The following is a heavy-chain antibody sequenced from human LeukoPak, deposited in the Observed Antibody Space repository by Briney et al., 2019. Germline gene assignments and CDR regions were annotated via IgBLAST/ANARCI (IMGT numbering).Heavy chain of an antibody. CDR1: GFSLTTTGVG. J-gene: IGHJ4*01. CDR3: VHKPVGSGRYDV. V-gene: IGHV2-5*01. D-gene: IGHD3-10*01. CDR2: TFWNDDK. Sequence: ESGPTLVNPTQTLTLTCTFSGFSLTTTGVGVGWIRQPPGKALEWLAITFWNDDKSYSPSLKTRLTITKDTSINQVVLIMTNVDPVDTATYYCVHKPVGSGRYDVWGQGTLVTVSS.